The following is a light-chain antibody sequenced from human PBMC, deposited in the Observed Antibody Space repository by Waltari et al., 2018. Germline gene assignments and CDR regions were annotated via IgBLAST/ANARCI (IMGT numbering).Light chain of an antibody. V-gene: IGLV2-14*03. CDR3: SSYRTNTEV. J-gene: IGLJ3*02. CDR2: DVN. CDR1: SSDVGGYNY. Sequence: QSALTQPASVSGSPGPSITISCTVTSSDVGGYNYASWYQQYPGKAPKLIIYDVNNRPSGVSNRFSGSKSGNTASLTISGLQAEDEADYYCSSYRTNTEVFGEGTKLTVL.